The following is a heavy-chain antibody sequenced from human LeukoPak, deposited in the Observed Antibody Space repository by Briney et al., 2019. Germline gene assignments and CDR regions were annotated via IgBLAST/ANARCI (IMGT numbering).Heavy chain of an antibody. J-gene: IGHJ4*02. CDR3: AKCDSSGWYVEDY. D-gene: IGHD6-19*01. V-gene: IGHV3-23*01. CDR2: ISGSGGST. Sequence: QPGGSLRLSCAASGFTFSSYAMSWVRQAPGKGLEWVSAISGSGGSTYYADSVKGRFTISRDNSKNTLHLQMNSLRAEDAAVYYCAKCDSSGWYVEDYWGQGTLVTVSS. CDR1: GFTFSSYA.